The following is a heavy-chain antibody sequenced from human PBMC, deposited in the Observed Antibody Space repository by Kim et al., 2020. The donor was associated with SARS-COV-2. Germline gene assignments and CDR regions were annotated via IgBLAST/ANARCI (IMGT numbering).Heavy chain of an antibody. Sequence: ASVKVSCKASEYTFTTSTMNWVRQAPGQGLEWMGWINTNTGNPTYAQGFTGRFVFSLDTSVSTAYLQINSLKAEDTAVYYCAREKANGWSAFDYWGQGTLVTVSS. CDR1: EYTFTTST. V-gene: IGHV7-4-1*02. CDR3: AREKANGWSAFDY. CDR2: INTNTGNP. J-gene: IGHJ4*02. D-gene: IGHD6-19*01.